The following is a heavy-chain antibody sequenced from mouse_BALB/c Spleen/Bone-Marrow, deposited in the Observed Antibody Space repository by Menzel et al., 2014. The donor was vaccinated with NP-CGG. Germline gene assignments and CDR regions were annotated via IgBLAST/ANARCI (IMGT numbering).Heavy chain of an antibody. CDR3: ARGGHDFSLDY. CDR2: IDTSDSYI. D-gene: IGHD2-4*01. J-gene: IGHJ4*01. CDR1: GYTFTDKW. V-gene: IGHV1-69*01. Sequence: QVQLKQSGAEFVMPGASVKMSCKASGYTFTDKWMHWVKQRPGQGLEWIGAIDTSDSYINYNQKFKGKASLTVDASSSTAYMHLSSLTSDDSAVYYCARGGHDFSLDYRGQGTSVIVSS.